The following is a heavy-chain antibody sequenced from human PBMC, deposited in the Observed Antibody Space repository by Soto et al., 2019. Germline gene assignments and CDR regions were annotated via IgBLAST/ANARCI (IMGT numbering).Heavy chain of an antibody. J-gene: IGHJ6*02. CDR1: GYSFTSYW. CDR2: IYPGDSDT. CDR3: ARHPDCSSTSCPRLGMDV. Sequence: GESLKISCKGSGYSFTSYWIGWVRQMPGKGLEWMWIIYPGDSDTRYSPSFQGQVTISADKSISTAYLQWSSLKASDTAMYYCARHPDCSSTSCPRLGMDVWGQGTTVTVSS. D-gene: IGHD2-2*01. V-gene: IGHV5-51*01.